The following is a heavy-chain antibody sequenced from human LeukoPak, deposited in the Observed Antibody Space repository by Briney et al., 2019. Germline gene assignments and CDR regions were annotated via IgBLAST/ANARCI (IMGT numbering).Heavy chain of an antibody. V-gene: IGHV4-59*01. CDR1: GGSISSYY. D-gene: IGHD2-2*01. CDR3: ASSGPADDYYGMDV. CDR2: IYYSGST. Sequence: PSETLSLTCTVSGGSISSYYWSWIRQPPGKGLEWIGYIYYSGSTNYNPSLKSRVTISVDTSKNQFSLKLSSVTAADTAVYYCASSGPADDYYGMDVWGQGTTVTVSS. J-gene: IGHJ6*02.